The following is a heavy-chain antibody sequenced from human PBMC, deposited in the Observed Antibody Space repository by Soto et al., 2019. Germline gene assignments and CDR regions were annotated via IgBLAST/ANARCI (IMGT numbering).Heavy chain of an antibody. CDR3: ARSYGSGSSRYYYYGMDV. J-gene: IGHJ6*02. V-gene: IGHV1-69*13. Sequence: VASVKVSCKXSGGTFSSYAISWVRQAPGQGLEWMGGIIPIFGTANYAQKFQGRVTITADESTSTAYMELSSLRSEDTAVYYCARSYGSGSSRYYYYGMDVWGQGTTVTVSS. CDR2: IIPIFGTA. D-gene: IGHD3-10*01. CDR1: GGTFSSYA.